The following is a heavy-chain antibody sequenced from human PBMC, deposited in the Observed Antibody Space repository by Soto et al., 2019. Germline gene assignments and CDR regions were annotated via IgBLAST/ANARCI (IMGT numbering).Heavy chain of an antibody. V-gene: IGHV4-39*01. J-gene: IGHJ4*02. Sequence: QLQLQESGPGLVKPSETLSLTCTVSGGSISSSSYYWGWIRQPPGKGLEWIGSIYYSGSTYYNPSLKSRVTISVDTSKNQFSLKLSSVTAADTAVYYCARHFVWDSGYDTPFDYWGQGTLVTVSS. D-gene: IGHD5-12*01. CDR3: ARHFVWDSGYDTPFDY. CDR2: IYYSGST. CDR1: GGSISSSSYY.